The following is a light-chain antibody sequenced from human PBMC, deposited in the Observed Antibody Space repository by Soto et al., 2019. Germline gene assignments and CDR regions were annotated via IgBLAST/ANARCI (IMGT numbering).Light chain of an antibody. J-gene: IGKJ3*01. Sequence: EIVLTQSPATLSLSPGERATLSCGASQSVSSSYLAWYQQKPGLAPRLLNYDASSRATGIPDRFSGSGSGTDFTLTISRLEPEDFAVYYCQQYGSSPFTFGPGTKVDIK. CDR3: QQYGSSPFT. CDR1: QSVSSSY. V-gene: IGKV3D-20*01. CDR2: DAS.